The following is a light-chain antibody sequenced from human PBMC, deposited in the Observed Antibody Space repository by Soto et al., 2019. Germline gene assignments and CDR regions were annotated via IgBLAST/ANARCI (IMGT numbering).Light chain of an antibody. CDR2: GAS. Sequence: EIVLTQSPGTLSLSPGERATLSCRASQSVSSSYLAWYQQKPGQAPRLLIYGASSRATGIPDRFSGSWSGTDFTLTISRLEPEDFAMYFCQQYGGSPITFGQGTRLEIK. CDR3: QQYGGSPIT. CDR1: QSVSSSY. J-gene: IGKJ5*01. V-gene: IGKV3-20*01.